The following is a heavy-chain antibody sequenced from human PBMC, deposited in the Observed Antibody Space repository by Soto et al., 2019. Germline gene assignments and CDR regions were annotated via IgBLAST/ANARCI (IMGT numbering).Heavy chain of an antibody. V-gene: IGHV3-13*01. CDR2: IGTAGDT. Sequence: GSLRLSCAASGFTFSSYDMHWVRQATGKGLEWVSAIGTAGDTYYPGSVKGRFTISRENAKNSLYLQMNSLRAGDTAVYYCARAVASSPPLYYYYMDVWGKGTTVTVSS. CDR3: ARAVASSPPLYYYYMDV. D-gene: IGHD2-15*01. CDR1: GFTFSSYD. J-gene: IGHJ6*03.